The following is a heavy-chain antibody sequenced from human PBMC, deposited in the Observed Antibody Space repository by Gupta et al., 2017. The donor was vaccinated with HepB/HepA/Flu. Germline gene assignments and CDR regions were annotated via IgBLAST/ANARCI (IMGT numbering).Heavy chain of an antibody. CDR2: IRSKAYGGTT. CDR3: TRAAGAYRPYYYMDV. Sequence: EVQLVGCGGGLVKPGRSLRLSSTASGCTFGDYAMSWFRQATGKGLELVGFIRSKAYGGTTEYAASVKGRFTISRDDSKSIAYLQMNSLKTEDTAVYYCTRAAGAYRPYYYMDVWGKGTTVTVAS. J-gene: IGHJ6*03. D-gene: IGHD1-26*01. V-gene: IGHV3-49*05. CDR1: GCTFGDYA.